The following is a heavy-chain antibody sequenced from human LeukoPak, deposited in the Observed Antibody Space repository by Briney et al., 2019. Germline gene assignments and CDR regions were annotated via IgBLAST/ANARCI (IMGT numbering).Heavy chain of an antibody. V-gene: IGHV1-2*02. CDR3: ARQYYDILTGYEDAFDI. J-gene: IGHJ3*02. D-gene: IGHD3-9*01. CDR2: INPNSGGT. Sequence: ASVTVSFTASGYTFTGYYMHWVRQAPGQGLEWMGWINPNSGGTNYAQKFQGRVTMTRDTSISTAYMELSRLRSDDTAVYYCARQYYDILTGYEDAFDIWGQGTMVTVSS. CDR1: GYTFTGYY.